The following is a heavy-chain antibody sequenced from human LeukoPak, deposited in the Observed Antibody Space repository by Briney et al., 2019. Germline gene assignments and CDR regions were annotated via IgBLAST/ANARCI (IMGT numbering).Heavy chain of an antibody. D-gene: IGHD5-24*01. V-gene: IGHV1-69-2*01. J-gene: IGHJ4*02. CDR2: VDPEDGET. CDR1: GCIFTDYY. CDR3: ATVGDGYNSSPGDVDY. Sequence: ATVKISCKGSGCIFTDYYMHWVQQAPGKGLEWMGLVDPEDGETIYAEKFQGRVTITADTSTDTAYMELSSLRSEDTAVYYCATVGDGYNSSPGDVDYWGQGTLVTVSS.